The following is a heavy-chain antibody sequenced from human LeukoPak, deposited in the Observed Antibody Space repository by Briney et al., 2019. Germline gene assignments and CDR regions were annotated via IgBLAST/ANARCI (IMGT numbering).Heavy chain of an antibody. Sequence: PSETLSLTCTVSGGSISSYCWSWIRQPPGKGLEWIGYIYYSGSTNYNPSLKSRVTISVDTSKNQFSLKLSSVTAADTAVYYCARATLTKSRTYYYYYMDVWGRGTTVTVSS. J-gene: IGHJ6*03. CDR3: ARATLTKSRTYYYYYMDV. V-gene: IGHV4-59*01. CDR1: GGSISSYC. CDR2: IYYSGST.